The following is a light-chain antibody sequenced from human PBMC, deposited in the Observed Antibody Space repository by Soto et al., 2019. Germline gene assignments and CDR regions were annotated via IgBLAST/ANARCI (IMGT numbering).Light chain of an antibody. J-gene: IGKJ2*01. V-gene: IGKV3-11*01. CDR2: DAT. Sequence: VLTQSPVTLSLSPGETASLSCRASHSANNYLAWYQQKPGQAPRLLIYDATRRATGIPARFSGSGSGTDFTLTISSLEPEDFAVYYCPLRDDWPPIYTFGQGTRLEI. CDR1: HSANNY. CDR3: PLRDDWPPIYT.